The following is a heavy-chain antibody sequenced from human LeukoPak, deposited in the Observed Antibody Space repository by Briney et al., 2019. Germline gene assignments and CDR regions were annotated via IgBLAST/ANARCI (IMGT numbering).Heavy chain of an antibody. D-gene: IGHD2/OR15-2a*01. Sequence: PSETLSLTCSVSGDFISSADYYWSWIRQPPGKGLEWIGAIYSGSTNYNPSLKSRVTISVDTSKNQFSLKLSSVTAADTAVYYCARRPYDTTFDYWGQGTLVTVSS. CDR2: IYSGST. J-gene: IGHJ4*02. CDR3: ARRPYDTTFDY. V-gene: IGHV4-61*08. CDR1: GDFISSADYY.